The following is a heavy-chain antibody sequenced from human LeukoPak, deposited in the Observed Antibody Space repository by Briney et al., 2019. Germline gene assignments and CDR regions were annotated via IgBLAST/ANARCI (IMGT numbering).Heavy chain of an antibody. CDR1: GFTFSTYW. V-gene: IGHV3-20*04. CDR2: INWNGAST. CDR3: ARVPVPAAMMDY. D-gene: IGHD2-2*01. J-gene: IGHJ4*02. Sequence: GGSLRLSCAASGFTFSTYWMSWVRQAPGKGLEWVSGINWNGASTGYADSVKGRFTISRDNAKNSLNLQMNILRVEDTALYYCARVPVPAAMMDYWGQGTLVTVSS.